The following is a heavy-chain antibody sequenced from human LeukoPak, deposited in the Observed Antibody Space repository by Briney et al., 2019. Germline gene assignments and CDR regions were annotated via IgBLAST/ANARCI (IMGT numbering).Heavy chain of an antibody. J-gene: IGHJ4*02. Sequence: SETLSLTCTVSGGSLSSYYWSWIRQPPGKGLEWIGYIYYSGSTNYNPSLKSRVTISVDTSKNQFSLKLSSVTAADTAVYYCARSLGIVVVILDYWGQGTLVTVSS. V-gene: IGHV4-59*08. CDR2: IYYSGST. CDR1: GGSLSSYY. CDR3: ARSLGIVVVILDY. D-gene: IGHD3-22*01.